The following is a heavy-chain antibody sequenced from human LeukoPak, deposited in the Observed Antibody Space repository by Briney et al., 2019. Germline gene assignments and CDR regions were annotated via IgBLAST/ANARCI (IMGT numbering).Heavy chain of an antibody. Sequence: SETLSLTCTVSGGSISSYYWSWIRQPPGKGLERIGYIYYSGSTNYDPSLKSRVTISVDTSKNQFSLKLSSVTAADTAVYYCAGHYYDSSGYFLHYYYYMDVWGKGTTVTVSS. J-gene: IGHJ6*03. V-gene: IGHV4-59*01. D-gene: IGHD3-22*01. CDR3: AGHYYDSSGYFLHYYYYMDV. CDR1: GGSISSYY. CDR2: IYYSGST.